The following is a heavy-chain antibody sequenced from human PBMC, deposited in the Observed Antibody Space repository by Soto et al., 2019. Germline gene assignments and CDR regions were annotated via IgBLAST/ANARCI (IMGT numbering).Heavy chain of an antibody. V-gene: IGHV3-11*01. CDR3: AGDPYYYASDY. J-gene: IGHJ4*02. Sequence: GGSLRLSCAASGFSFSDHYMTWIRQAPGKGLEWVSYISGSGTTIYYTDSVKGRFTVSRDNAKNSVYLRMNSLRAEDTAVYYCAGDPYYYASDYWGQGTLVTVSS. CDR1: GFSFSDHY. D-gene: IGHD3-10*01. CDR2: ISGSGTTI.